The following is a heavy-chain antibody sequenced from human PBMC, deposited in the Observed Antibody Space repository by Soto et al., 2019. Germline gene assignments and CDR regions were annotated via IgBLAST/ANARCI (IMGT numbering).Heavy chain of an antibody. CDR3: ARGGGYCTPTSCAIDS. J-gene: IGHJ4*02. Sequence: GSLRLSCVASRFSFSSYEMSWVRQAAGKGLEWVSRVSLTGDRTNYAGSVKGRFTVSRDNFKNTLYLEMDSLRPEDTAIYYCARGGGYCTPTSCAIDSWGRGTPVTVSS. D-gene: IGHD2-8*01. CDR2: VSLTGDRT. CDR1: RFSFSSYE. V-gene: IGHV3-23*01.